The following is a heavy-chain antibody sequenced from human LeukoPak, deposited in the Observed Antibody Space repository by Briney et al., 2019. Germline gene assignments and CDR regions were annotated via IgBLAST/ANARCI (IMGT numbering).Heavy chain of an antibody. Sequence: RQAPXXGLEWMGGIIPIFGTANYAQKFQGRVTITADESTSTAYMELSSLRSEDTAVYYCARDSGGVDSGLDYWGQGTPVTVSS. J-gene: IGHJ4*02. CDR3: ARDSGGVDSGLDY. V-gene: IGHV1-69*01. D-gene: IGHD3-10*01. CDR2: IIPIFGTA.